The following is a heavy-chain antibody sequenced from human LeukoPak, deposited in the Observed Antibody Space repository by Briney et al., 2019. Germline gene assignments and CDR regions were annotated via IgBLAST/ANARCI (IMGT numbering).Heavy chain of an antibody. D-gene: IGHD6-13*01. Sequence: ASVKVSCKASGDTFIFFAFSWVRQAPGQGLEWMGGMIPIFGTANYAQNFQGRVTITADESTSTAYMELSSLRSEDTAVYYCSSTSSSWYYFDYWGQGTLVTVSS. CDR3: SSTSSSWYYFDY. CDR2: MIPIFGTA. V-gene: IGHV1-69*01. J-gene: IGHJ4*02. CDR1: GDTFIFFA.